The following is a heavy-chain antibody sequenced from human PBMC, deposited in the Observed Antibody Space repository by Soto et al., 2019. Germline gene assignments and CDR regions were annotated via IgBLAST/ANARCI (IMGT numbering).Heavy chain of an antibody. J-gene: IGHJ6*03. CDR3: AREERHYYYYYYMDV. CDR2: IIPILGIA. V-gene: IGHV1-69*04. CDR1: GGTFSSYT. Sequence: ASVKVSCKASGGTFSSYTISWVRQAPGQGLEWMGRIIPILGIANYAQKFQGRVTITADKSTSTAYMELSSLRSEDTAVYYCAREERHYYYYYYMDVWGKGTTVTVSS. D-gene: IGHD1-1*01.